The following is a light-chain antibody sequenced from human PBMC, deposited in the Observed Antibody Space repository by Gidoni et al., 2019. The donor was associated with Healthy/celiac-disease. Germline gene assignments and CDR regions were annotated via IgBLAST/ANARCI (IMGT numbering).Light chain of an antibody. CDR3: QQSYSTPMYT. J-gene: IGKJ2*01. CDR2: AAS. CDR1: QSISSY. Sequence: IQLTQSPSSLSASVGARVTITCRASQSISSYLNWYHQKPGKAPKLLIYAASSLQSGVPSRFSGSGSGTDFTLTISRLQPEEFATYYCQQSYSTPMYTFGQGTKLEIK. V-gene: IGKV1-39*01.